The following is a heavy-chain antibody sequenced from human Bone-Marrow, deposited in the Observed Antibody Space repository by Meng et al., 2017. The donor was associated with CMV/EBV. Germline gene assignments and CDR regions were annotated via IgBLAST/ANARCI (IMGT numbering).Heavy chain of an antibody. Sequence: GESLKISCAASGFTFSSYAMSWVRQAPGKGLEWVSAISGSGGSTYYADSGKGRFTISRDNSKNTLYLQMNSLRAEDAAVYYCAKDGTYYDFWSGYTYYYYYYGMDVWGQGTTVTVSS. D-gene: IGHD3-3*01. CDR1: GFTFSSYA. V-gene: IGHV3-23*01. CDR2: ISGSGGST. J-gene: IGHJ6*02. CDR3: AKDGTYYDFWSGYTYYYYYYGMDV.